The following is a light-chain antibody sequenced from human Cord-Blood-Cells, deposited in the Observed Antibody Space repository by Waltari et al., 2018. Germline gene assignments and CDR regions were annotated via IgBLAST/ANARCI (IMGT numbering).Light chain of an antibody. CDR1: QSVSSN. CDR3: QQYNNWLT. J-gene: IGKJ2*01. Sequence: EIVMTQSTATLSVSPGERATLSCRDSQSVSSNLAWYQQQPGQAPRLLIYGASTRATGIPARFSGSGSGTEFTLTISSLQSEDFAVYYCQQYNNWLTFGQGTKLEIK. V-gene: IGKV3-15*01. CDR2: GAS.